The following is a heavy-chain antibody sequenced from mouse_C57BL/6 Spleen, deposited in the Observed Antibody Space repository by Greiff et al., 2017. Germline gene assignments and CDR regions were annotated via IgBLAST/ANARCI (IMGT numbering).Heavy chain of an antibody. Sequence: EVQVVESGGGLVKPGGSLKLSCAASGFTFSSYAMSWVRQTPEKRLEWVATISDGGGYTYYPDNVKGRFTISRDNAKNNLYLQMSNLKSEDTAMYDCAREEGRFHDEKDGYYAMDYWGQGTSVTVSS. CDR3: AREEGRFHDEKDGYYAMDY. CDR1: GFTFSSYA. CDR2: ISDGGGYT. D-gene: IGHD2-12*01. J-gene: IGHJ4*01. V-gene: IGHV5-4*01.